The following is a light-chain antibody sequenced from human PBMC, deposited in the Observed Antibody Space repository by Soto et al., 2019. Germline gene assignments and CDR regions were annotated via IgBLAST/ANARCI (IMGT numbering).Light chain of an antibody. CDR1: SSDVGSYNL. V-gene: IGLV2-23*02. CDR2: EVS. Sequence: QSALTQPASVSGSPGQSITISCTGTSSDVGSYNLDSWYQQHPGKAPKVMIDEVSERPSGVPNRFSGSKSGNTASLTISGLQAEDEADYYCCSYAGSSTYVFGTGTQLTVL. CDR3: CSYAGSSTYV. J-gene: IGLJ1*01.